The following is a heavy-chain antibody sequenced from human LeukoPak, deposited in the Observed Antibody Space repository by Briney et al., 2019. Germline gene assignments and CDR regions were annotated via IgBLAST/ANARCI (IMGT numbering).Heavy chain of an antibody. Sequence: EASVKVSCKASGGTFSSYAISWVRQAPGQGLEWMGGIIPIFGTANYAQKFQGRVTITADESTSTAYMELSSLRSEDTAVYYCAHHPVDTAMVYPGAIFDYWAREPWSPSPQ. V-gene: IGHV1-69*13. D-gene: IGHD5-18*01. CDR1: GGTFSSYA. J-gene: IGHJ4*02. CDR2: IIPIFGTA. CDR3: AHHPVDTAMVYPGAIFDY.